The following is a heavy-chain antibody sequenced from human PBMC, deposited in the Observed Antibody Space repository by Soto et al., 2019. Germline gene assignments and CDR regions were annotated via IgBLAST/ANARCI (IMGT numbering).Heavy chain of an antibody. Sequence: QVQLVQSGAEVKKPGASVKVSCKASGYTFTSYAMHWVRQAPGQRLEWMGWINAGNGNTKYSQKFQGRVTITRDTSASTAYMELSSLRSEDTAVYYCAREGPPYCGGDCYLDYWGQGPLVTVSS. CDR2: INAGNGNT. V-gene: IGHV1-3*01. CDR1: GYTFTSYA. D-gene: IGHD2-21*02. CDR3: AREGPPYCGGDCYLDY. J-gene: IGHJ4*02.